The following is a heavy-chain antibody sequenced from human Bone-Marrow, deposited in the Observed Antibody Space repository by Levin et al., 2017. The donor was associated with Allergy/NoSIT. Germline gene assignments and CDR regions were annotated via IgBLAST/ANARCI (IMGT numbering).Heavy chain of an antibody. Sequence: LSLTCAASGFTVSNNYMTWVRQAPGKGLEWVSLIYSGGGTYYADSVKGRFTISRDSSKNTLYLQMNSLRAEDTAVYYCARNVPVTDLGYWGRGTLVTVSS. CDR3: ARNVPVTDLGY. D-gene: IGHD1-14*01. V-gene: IGHV3-53*01. CDR2: IYSGGGT. CDR1: GFTVSNNY. J-gene: IGHJ4*02.